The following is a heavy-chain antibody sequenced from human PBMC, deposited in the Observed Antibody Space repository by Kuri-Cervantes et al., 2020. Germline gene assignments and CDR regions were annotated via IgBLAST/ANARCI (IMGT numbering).Heavy chain of an antibody. CDR2: IIPIFGTA. J-gene: IGHJ4*02. V-gene: IGHV1-69*13. Sequence: SVKVSCKASGGTFTDYAISWVRQAPGQGLEWMGGIIPIFGTANYAQKFQGRVTITADESTSTAYMELSSLRSEDTAVYYCASLGSYSGYDQTDYWGQGTLVTVSS. CDR1: GGTFTDYA. CDR3: ASLGSYSGYDQTDY. D-gene: IGHD5-12*01.